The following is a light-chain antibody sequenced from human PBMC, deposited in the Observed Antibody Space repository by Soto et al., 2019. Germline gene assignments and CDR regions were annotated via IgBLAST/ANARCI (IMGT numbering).Light chain of an antibody. CDR3: QQYSSSPRT. CDR2: AAS. Sequence: IQLTQSPSSLAASVGDRFTITCRSSQSISSYLNWYQQKPGKAPKLLIYAASSLQSGVPSRFSGSGSGTDFSLTISRLEPEDFAVYYCQQYSSSPRTFGQGTRLEIK. V-gene: IGKV1-39*01. CDR1: QSISSY. J-gene: IGKJ5*01.